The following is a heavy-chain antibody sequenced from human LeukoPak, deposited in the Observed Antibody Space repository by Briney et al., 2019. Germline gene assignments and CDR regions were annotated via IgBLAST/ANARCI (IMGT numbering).Heavy chain of an antibody. J-gene: IGHJ3*02. CDR1: GYTFTLYA. D-gene: IGHD1-26*01. V-gene: IGHV1-3*01. CDR2: INAGNGYT. Sequence: ASVKVSCKTSGYTFTLYAVHWVRQAPGQRLEWMGWINAGNGYTKYSQKFQGRVTITRDTSASTSYMDLSSLRSEDTAVYYCARAPEWELIKGTLEDIWGQGTMVTVSS. CDR3: ARAPEWELIKGTLEDI.